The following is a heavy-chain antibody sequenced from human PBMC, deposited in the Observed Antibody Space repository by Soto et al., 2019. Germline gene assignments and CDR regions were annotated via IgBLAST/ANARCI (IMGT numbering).Heavy chain of an antibody. CDR2: ISSNGGST. Sequence: PGGSLRLSCSASGFTFSSYAMHWVRQAPGKGLEYVSAISSNGGSTYYADSVKGRFTISRDNSKNTLYLQMSSLRAEDTAVYYCVKDQAIVGATLAAFDIGGQGTMVTVSS. D-gene: IGHD1-26*01. CDR3: VKDQAIVGATLAAFDI. J-gene: IGHJ3*02. CDR1: GFTFSSYA. V-gene: IGHV3-64D*08.